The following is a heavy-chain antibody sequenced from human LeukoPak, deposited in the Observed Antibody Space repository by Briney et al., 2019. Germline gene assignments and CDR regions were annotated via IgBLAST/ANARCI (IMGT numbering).Heavy chain of an antibody. CDR1: GGSISSYY. CDR2: IYYSGST. CDR3: ARDSYYDFWSGYLDY. J-gene: IGHJ4*02. V-gene: IGHV4-59*01. D-gene: IGHD3-3*01. Sequence: PSETLSLTCTVSGGSISSYYWSWVRQPPGKGLEWIGYIYYSGSTNYNPSLKSRVTISVDTSKNQFSLKLSSVTAADTAVYYCARDSYYDFWSGYLDYWGQGTLVTVSS.